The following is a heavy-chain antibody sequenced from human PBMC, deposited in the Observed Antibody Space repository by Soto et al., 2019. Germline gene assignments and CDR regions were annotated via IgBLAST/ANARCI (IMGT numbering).Heavy chain of an antibody. CDR1: GGTFSSYA. D-gene: IGHD5-12*01. CDR2: IIPIFGTA. Sequence: QVQLVQSGAEVKKPGSSVKVSCKASGGTFSSYAISWVRQAPGQGLGWMGGIIPIFGTANYAQKFQGRVTITADESTSTAYMELSSLRSEDTAVYYCARDLXRRLLRGDRYYYGMDVWGQGTTVTVSS. CDR3: ARDLXRRLLRGDRYYYGMDV. V-gene: IGHV1-69*01. J-gene: IGHJ6*02.